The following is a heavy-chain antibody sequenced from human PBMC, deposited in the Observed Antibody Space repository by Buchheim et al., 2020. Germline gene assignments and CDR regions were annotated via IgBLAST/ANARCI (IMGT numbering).Heavy chain of an antibody. V-gene: IGHV1-2*04. CDR2: INPKSGGT. CDR1: GYIFKNYY. J-gene: IGHJ4*02. Sequence: QVQLVLSGAEVKKPGASVKVSCKASGYIFKNYYVHWVRQAPGQGLEWMGWINPKSGGTNYAQKFQGWATMTSDTSISTAYMELSRLTSDDTAVYFCALLGFCSGGSCYPGPDYWGQGTL. CDR3: ALLGFCSGGSCYPGPDY. D-gene: IGHD2-15*01.